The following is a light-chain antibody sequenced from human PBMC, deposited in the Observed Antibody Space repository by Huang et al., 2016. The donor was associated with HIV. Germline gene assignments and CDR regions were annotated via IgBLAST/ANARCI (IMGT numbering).Light chain of an antibody. CDR2: GAS. J-gene: IGKJ2*01. CDR1: QSVATN. CDR3: QQYHNWPYT. Sequence: EIIMTQSPAPLSLSPGEGASLSCRANQSVATNLAWYLHRPGQSPRIRIFGASTRASGLPGRFSGSGSGTQFTLTVSGLQSEDFAVYYCQQYHNWPYTFGQGTKLEI. V-gene: IGKV3-15*01.